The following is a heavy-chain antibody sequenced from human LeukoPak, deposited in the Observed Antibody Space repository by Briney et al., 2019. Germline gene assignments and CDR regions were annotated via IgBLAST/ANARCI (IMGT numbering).Heavy chain of an antibody. CDR2: INHSGST. J-gene: IGHJ4*02. Sequence: SETLSLTCAVYGGSFSGYYWSWIRQPPGKGLEWIGEINHSGSTNYNPSLKSRVTISVDTSKNQFSLKLSSVTAADTAVYYCARQYDILTGYYIRYYFDYWGQGTLATVSS. CDR3: ARQYDILTGYYIRYYFDY. V-gene: IGHV4-34*01. CDR1: GGSFSGYY. D-gene: IGHD3-9*01.